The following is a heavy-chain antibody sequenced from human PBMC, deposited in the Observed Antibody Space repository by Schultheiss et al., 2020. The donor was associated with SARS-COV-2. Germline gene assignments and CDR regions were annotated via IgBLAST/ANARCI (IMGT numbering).Heavy chain of an antibody. CDR3: ARVIRAGYNYYYMDV. Sequence: SVKVSCKASGYTFTSYYMHWVRQAPGQGLEWMGGIIPIFGTANYAQKFRGRVTITADESMTTAYMELSSLRSEDTAVYHCARVIRAGYNYYYMDVWGKGTTVTVSS. CDR2: IIPIFGTA. V-gene: IGHV1-69*13. CDR1: GYTFTSYY. D-gene: IGHD3-10*01. J-gene: IGHJ6*03.